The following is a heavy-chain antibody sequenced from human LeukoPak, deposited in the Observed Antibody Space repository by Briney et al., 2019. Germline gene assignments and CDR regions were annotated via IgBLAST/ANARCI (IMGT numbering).Heavy chain of an antibody. Sequence: ASVKVSCKASGYTFTDYYIHWVRQAPGQGLVWMVWINPNSGGTHYAQKFQGRVTMARDTSISTAYMELSRLRSDDTAVYYCARGSGSAVYYPFDNWGQGTLVTVSS. CDR3: ARGSGSAVYYPFDN. J-gene: IGHJ4*02. V-gene: IGHV1-2*02. D-gene: IGHD3-10*01. CDR1: GYTFTDYY. CDR2: INPNSGGT.